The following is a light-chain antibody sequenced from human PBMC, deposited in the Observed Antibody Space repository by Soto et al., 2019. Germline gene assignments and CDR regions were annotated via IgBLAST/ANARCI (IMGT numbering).Light chain of an antibody. J-gene: IGKJ1*01. CDR1: QGISNY. Sequence: DIQLTQSPSSLSASIGDRVTITCRASQGISNYLAWYQQKPGKVPKLLIYAASTLQSGVPSRFSGSGSGTDFTLTISSLQAEDVATYSCQKYNSAPWMFGRGTKVEVK. CDR2: AAS. V-gene: IGKV1-27*01. CDR3: QKYNSAPWM.